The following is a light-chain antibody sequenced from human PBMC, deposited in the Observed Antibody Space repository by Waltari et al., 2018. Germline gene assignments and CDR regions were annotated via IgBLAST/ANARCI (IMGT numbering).Light chain of an antibody. CDR3: QQSYSSPPWT. CDR2: GAS. V-gene: IGKV1-39*01. CDR1: QSISNY. Sequence: DIQMTQSPSSLSASVGDRATITCRASQSISNYLNWSHQKPGKAPKLLIYGASGLQSGVPSRFSGSASGTDFTLTISSLQPEDSATYYCQQSYSSPPWTFGQGTNVEIK. J-gene: IGKJ1*01.